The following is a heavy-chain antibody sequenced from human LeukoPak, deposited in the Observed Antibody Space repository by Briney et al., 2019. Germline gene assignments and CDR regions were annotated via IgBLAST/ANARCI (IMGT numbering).Heavy chain of an antibody. Sequence: NPSETLSLTCTVSVGSISSSSYYWGWIRQPPGKGLEWIGSIYYSGTTYYNPSLKSRVSMSVDTSKNQFSLKLSSVTAADTAVYYCARVSSCSSDRCVFDYWGQGTLATVSS. CDR2: IYYSGTT. J-gene: IGHJ4*01. CDR3: ARVSSCSSDRCVFDY. CDR1: VGSISSSSYY. V-gene: IGHV4-39*07. D-gene: IGHD2-2*01.